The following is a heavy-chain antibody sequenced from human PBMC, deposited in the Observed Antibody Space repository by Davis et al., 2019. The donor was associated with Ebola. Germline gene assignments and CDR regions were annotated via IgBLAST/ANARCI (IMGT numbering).Heavy chain of an antibody. CDR3: ARLGATDGPYYFDY. D-gene: IGHD1-26*01. CDR1: GYTFTSYG. V-gene: IGHV1-18*01. J-gene: IGHJ4*02. Sequence: ASVKVSCKASGYTFTSYGISWVRQAPGQGLEWMGWISAYNGNTNYAQKLQGRVTMTTDTSTSTAYTELRSLRSDDTAVYYCARLGATDGPYYFDYWGQGTLVTVSS. CDR2: ISAYNGNT.